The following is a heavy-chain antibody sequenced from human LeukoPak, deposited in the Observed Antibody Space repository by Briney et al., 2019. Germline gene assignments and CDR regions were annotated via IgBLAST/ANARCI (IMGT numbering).Heavy chain of an antibody. V-gene: IGHV3-23*01. Sequence: PGGSLRLSCAASGFTFSSYAMSCVREAPGKGLEWISAVSGSGGSTYYADSVKGRFTISRDNSKNTLYLQMNSLRAEDTAVYYCATQGGYYYDSSGYFRGQGTLVTVSS. CDR3: ATQGGYYYDSSGYF. D-gene: IGHD3-22*01. CDR2: VSGSGGST. CDR1: GFTFSSYA. J-gene: IGHJ4*02.